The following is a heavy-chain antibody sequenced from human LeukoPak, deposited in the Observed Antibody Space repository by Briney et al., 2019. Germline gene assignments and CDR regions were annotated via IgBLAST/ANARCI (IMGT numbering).Heavy chain of an antibody. Sequence: GGSLRLSCAASGFTFSSYAVSWVRQAPGKGLEWVSAISGSGGSTYYADSVKGRFTISRDNSKNTLYLQMNSLRAKDTAVYYCAKEGFMYCSSTSCYGFDYWGQGTLVTVSS. J-gene: IGHJ4*02. D-gene: IGHD2-2*01. CDR1: GFTFSSYA. CDR2: ISGSGGST. V-gene: IGHV3-23*01. CDR3: AKEGFMYCSSTSCYGFDY.